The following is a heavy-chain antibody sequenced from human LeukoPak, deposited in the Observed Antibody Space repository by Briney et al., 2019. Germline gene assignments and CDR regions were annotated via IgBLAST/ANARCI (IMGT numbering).Heavy chain of an antibody. Sequence: GGSLRLSCAASGFTFSSYAMSWVRQAPGKGLEWGSAIGSSGGSTYYEDPVQGRLAISRDNSKNTLYLQMNSLRAEATAVYYCATGGHTMRYQSFDYWGQGTLVTVSS. J-gene: IGHJ4*02. CDR2: IGSSGGST. V-gene: IGHV3-23*02. CDR1: GFTFSSYA. D-gene: IGHD3-22*01. CDR3: ATGGHTMRYQSFDY.